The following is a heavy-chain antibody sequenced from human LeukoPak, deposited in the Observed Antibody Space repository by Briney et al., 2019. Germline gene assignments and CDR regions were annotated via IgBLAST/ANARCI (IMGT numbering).Heavy chain of an antibody. Sequence: SETLSLTCAVYGGSFSGYCWSWIRQPPGKGLEWIGEINHSGSTNYNPSLKSRVTISVDTSKNQFSLKLSSVTAADTAVYYCARDGVVGWFDPWGQGTLVTVSS. CDR2: INHSGST. V-gene: IGHV4-34*01. CDR3: ARDGVVGWFDP. CDR1: GGSFSGYC. D-gene: IGHD3-22*01. J-gene: IGHJ5*02.